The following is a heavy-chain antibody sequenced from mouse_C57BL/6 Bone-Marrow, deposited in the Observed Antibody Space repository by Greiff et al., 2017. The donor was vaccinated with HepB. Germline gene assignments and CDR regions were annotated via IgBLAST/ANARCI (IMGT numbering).Heavy chain of an antibody. J-gene: IGHJ3*01. CDR1: GYSITSGYY. CDR2: ISYDGSN. CDR3: ATGRD. V-gene: IGHV3-6*01. D-gene: IGHD4-1*01. Sequence: EVKLEESGPGLVKPSQSLSLTCSVTGYSITSGYYWNWIRQFPGNKLEWMGYISYDGSNNYNPSLKNRISITRDTSKNQFFLKLNSVTTEDTATYYCATGRDWGQGTLVTVSA.